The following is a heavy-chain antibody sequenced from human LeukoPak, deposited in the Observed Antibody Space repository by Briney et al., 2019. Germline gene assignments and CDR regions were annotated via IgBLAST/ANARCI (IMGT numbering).Heavy chain of an antibody. CDR2: INHSGST. CDR1: GESFSGYY. CDR3: ATVVPADY. J-gene: IGHJ4*02. D-gene: IGHD2-2*01. Sequence: SETLSLTCAVYGESFSGYYWSWIRQPPGKGLEWIGEINHSGSTNYNPSLKSRVTISVDTSKNQFSLKLSSVTAADTAVYYCATVVPADYWGQGTLVTVSS. V-gene: IGHV4-34*01.